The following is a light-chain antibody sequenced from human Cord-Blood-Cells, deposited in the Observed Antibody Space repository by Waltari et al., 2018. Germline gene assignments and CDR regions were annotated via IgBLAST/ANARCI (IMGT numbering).Light chain of an antibody. Sequence: EIVMTQSPATLSVSPGERATLPCRASQRVSSNLAWYQQKPGQSPRLLIYGASTRATGIPARFSGIGSGTEFTLTISSLQSEDFAVYYCQQYNNWPPYTFGQGTKLEIK. CDR2: GAS. CDR1: QRVSSN. CDR3: QQYNNWPPYT. V-gene: IGKV3-15*01. J-gene: IGKJ2*01.